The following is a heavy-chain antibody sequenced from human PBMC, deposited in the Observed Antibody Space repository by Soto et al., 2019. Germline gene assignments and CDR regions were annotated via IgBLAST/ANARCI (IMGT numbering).Heavy chain of an antibody. CDR3: ARTSMQSRGYSYGHGGMDV. J-gene: IGHJ6*02. Sequence: EVQLVQSGAEVKKPGESLRISCKGSGYSFTSYWISWVRQMPGKGLEWMGRIDPSDSYTNYSPSFQGHVTISADKSISTAYLQWSSMKASDTATYYWARTSMQSRGYSYGHGGMDVWGQGTMVTVTS. V-gene: IGHV5-10-1*01. D-gene: IGHD5-18*01. CDR1: GYSFTSYW. CDR2: IDPSDSYT.